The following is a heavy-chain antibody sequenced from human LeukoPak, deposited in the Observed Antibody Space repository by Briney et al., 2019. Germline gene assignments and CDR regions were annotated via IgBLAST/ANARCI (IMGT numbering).Heavy chain of an antibody. D-gene: IGHD2-2*01. CDR1: EFSFSNFA. CDR3: ARQMHSTSWYGRYYFDS. Sequence: PGGSLRLSCAASEFSFSNFAVGWVRQAPGKGLEWVSTIASGFNTYSADSVKGRFTIPRDNSKNTLYLQMDSLRAEETAIYYCARQMHSTSWYGRYYFDSWGQGTLVTVSS. CDR2: IASGFNT. J-gene: IGHJ4*02. V-gene: IGHV3-23*01.